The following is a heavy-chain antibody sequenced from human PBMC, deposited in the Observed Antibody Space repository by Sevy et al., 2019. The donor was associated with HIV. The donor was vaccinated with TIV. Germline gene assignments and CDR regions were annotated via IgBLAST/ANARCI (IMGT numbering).Heavy chain of an antibody. CDR1: GFTFSSYE. J-gene: IGHJ4*02. V-gene: IGHV3-48*03. D-gene: IGHD1-1*01. Sequence: LSLTCAASGFTFSSYEMNWVRQAPGKGLEWVSYISNSGNTISYSDSVRGRFTISRDNARNSLYLQMNSLRAEDTAVYYCARDLPRSATTMAHFDCWGQGTLVTVSS. CDR2: ISNSGNTI. CDR3: ARDLPRSATTMAHFDC.